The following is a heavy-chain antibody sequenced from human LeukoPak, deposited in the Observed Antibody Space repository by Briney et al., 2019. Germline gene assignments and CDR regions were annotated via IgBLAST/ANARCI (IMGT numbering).Heavy chain of an antibody. CDR3: ARDRGTMVRGSYYFDY. V-gene: IGHV3-11*01. D-gene: IGHD3-10*01. Sequence: PGGSLRLSCAASGFTFSDYYMSWIRQAPGKGVEGGSYISSSGSTIYYADSVKGRFTISRDNAKNSLYLQTNSLRAEDTAVYYCARDRGTMVRGSYYFDYWGQGTLVTVSS. CDR1: GFTFSDYY. J-gene: IGHJ4*02. CDR2: ISSSGSTI.